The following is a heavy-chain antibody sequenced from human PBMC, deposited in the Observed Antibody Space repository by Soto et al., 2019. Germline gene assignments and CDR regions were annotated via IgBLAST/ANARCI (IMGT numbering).Heavy chain of an antibody. V-gene: IGHV5-10-1*01. CDR3: AVNIVVVPAAISYYYGMDV. Sequence: ESLKISCKGSGYSFTSYWISWVRQMPGKGLEWMGRIDPSDSYTNYSPSFQGHVTISADKSISTAYLQWSSLKASDTAMYYCAVNIVVVPAAISYYYGMDVWGQGTTVTVSS. CDR2: IDPSDSYT. D-gene: IGHD2-2*01. CDR1: GYSFTSYW. J-gene: IGHJ6*02.